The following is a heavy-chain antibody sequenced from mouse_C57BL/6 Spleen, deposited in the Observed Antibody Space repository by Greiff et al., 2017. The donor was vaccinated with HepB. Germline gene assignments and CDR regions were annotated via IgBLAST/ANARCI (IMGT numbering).Heavy chain of an antibody. CDR1: GFTFNTYA. D-gene: IGHD2-3*01. J-gene: IGHJ4*01. CDR3: VRDDGYYHYYAMDY. V-gene: IGHV10-3*01. CDR2: IRSKSSNYAT. Sequence: EVNVVESGGGLVQPKGSLKLSCAAPGFTFNTYAMHWVRQAPGKGLEWVARIRSKSSNYATYYADSVKDRFTISRDDSQSMLYLQMNNLKTDDTAMYYCVRDDGYYHYYAMDYWGQGTSVTVSS.